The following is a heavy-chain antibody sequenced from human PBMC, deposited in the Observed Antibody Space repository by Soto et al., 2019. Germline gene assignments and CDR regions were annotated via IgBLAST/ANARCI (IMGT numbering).Heavy chain of an antibody. Sequence: GESLKISCKGPGYSFTNYWIGWVRQMPGKGLEWMGIIYLDDSDTRYSPSFQGQVTMSADKSISTAYLQWNRLKASDTAMYYCARDVYDDWNDGGYFDYWGQGTLVTVSS. D-gene: IGHD1-1*01. V-gene: IGHV5-51*01. CDR1: GYSFTNYW. CDR2: IYLDDSDT. CDR3: ARDVYDDWNDGGYFDY. J-gene: IGHJ4*02.